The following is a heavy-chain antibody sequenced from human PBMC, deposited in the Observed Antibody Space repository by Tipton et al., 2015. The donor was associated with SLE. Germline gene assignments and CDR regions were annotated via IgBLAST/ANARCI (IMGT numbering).Heavy chain of an antibody. CDR3: ARDGGGQWLVFPTDYYYGMDV. J-gene: IGHJ6*02. CDR2: ITGSGDST. CDR1: GFTFSSYA. Sequence: SLRLSCAASGFTFSSYAMSWVRQAPGKGLEWVSAITGSGDSTYYADSVKGRFTISRDNSKNTLYLQMNSLRAEDTAVYYCARDGGGQWLVFPTDYYYGMDVWGQGTTVTVSS. V-gene: IGHV3-23*01. D-gene: IGHD6-19*01.